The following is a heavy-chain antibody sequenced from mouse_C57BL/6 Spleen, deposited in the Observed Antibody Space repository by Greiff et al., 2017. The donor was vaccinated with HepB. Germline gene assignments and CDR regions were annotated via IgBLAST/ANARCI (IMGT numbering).Heavy chain of an antibody. D-gene: IGHD2-1*01. CDR1: GYTFTDYN. Sequence: EVQLQQSGPELVKPGASVKIPCKASGYTFTDYNMDWVKQSHGKSLEWIGDINPNNGGTIYNQKFKGKATLTVDKSSSTAYMELRSLTSEDTAVYYCARSLNGNYVDAMDYWGQGTSVTVSS. CDR2: INPNNGGT. V-gene: IGHV1-18*01. CDR3: ARSLNGNYVDAMDY. J-gene: IGHJ4*01.